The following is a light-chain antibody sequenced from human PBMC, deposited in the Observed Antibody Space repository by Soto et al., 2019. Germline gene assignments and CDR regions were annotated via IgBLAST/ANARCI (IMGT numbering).Light chain of an antibody. J-gene: IGKJ2*01. Sequence: EIVLTQSPATLSLSPGERATLSCRASQSVSSYLAWYQQKPGQAPRLLIYDASNRATGIPARFSGSGSGTDFPPTISGLEPEDFAVYYCQQRSNWPPTFGQGTTLEIQ. CDR3: QQRSNWPPT. V-gene: IGKV3-11*01. CDR2: DAS. CDR1: QSVSSY.